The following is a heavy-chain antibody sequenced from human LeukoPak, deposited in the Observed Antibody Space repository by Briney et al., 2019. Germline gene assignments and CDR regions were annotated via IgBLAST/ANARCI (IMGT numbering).Heavy chain of an antibody. J-gene: IGHJ4*02. CDR2: IYYTGSS. D-gene: IGHD3-10*01. CDR3: ARVRDFGWEGIWN. V-gene: IGHV4-59*08. Sequence: SETLSLTCTVSGHSISIYYWIWLRQPPGKGLEWIGSIYYTGSSNYNPSLKSRVTISVDTSKNQFSLKLSSMTAADTAVYYRARVRDFGWEGIWNWGQGTLVTVSS. CDR1: GHSISIYY.